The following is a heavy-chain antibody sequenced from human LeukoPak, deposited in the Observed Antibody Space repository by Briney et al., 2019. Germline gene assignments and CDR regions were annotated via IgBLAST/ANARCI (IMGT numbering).Heavy chain of an antibody. D-gene: IGHD1-14*01. Sequence: SETLSLTCSVSGGSISSYYWSWIRPPPGKAVEWIGYIHFSGSTDRNPSLKSRVTISVDTSQNQFSLKLSSVTAADTAVYYCARHEPGWRGAFDIWGQGTLVTVSS. CDR2: IHFSGST. CDR1: GGSISSYY. J-gene: IGHJ3*02. V-gene: IGHV4-59*08. CDR3: ARHEPGWRGAFDI.